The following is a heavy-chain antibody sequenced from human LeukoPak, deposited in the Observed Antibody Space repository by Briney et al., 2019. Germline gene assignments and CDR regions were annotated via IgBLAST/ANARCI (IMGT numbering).Heavy chain of an antibody. D-gene: IGHD2-15*01. CDR2: ISSSSSTI. V-gene: IGHV3-48*04. J-gene: IGHJ4*02. CDR3: AREWEVAAAPPPFDY. CDR1: GFTFSSYS. Sequence: GGSLRLSCAASGFTFSSYSMNWVRQAPGKGLEWVSYISSSSSTIYYADSVKGRFTISRDNAKNSLYLQMNSLRAEDTAVYYCAREWEVAAAPPPFDYWGQGTLVTVSS.